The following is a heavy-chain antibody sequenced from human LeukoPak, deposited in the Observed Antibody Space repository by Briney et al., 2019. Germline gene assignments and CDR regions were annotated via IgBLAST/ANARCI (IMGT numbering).Heavy chain of an antibody. D-gene: IGHD4-17*01. CDR3: TRAQDMTTVWFAP. CDR1: GFTLGDYA. CDR2: IRSKAYGGTT. V-gene: IGHV3-49*03. J-gene: IGHJ5*02. Sequence: GGSLRLSCTASGFTLGDYAMSWFRQAPGKGLAWVGFIRSKAYGGTTEYAASVKGRFTISRDDSNSTAYLQMNSLKTEDTAVYYCTRAQDMTTVWFAPWGQGTLVTVSS.